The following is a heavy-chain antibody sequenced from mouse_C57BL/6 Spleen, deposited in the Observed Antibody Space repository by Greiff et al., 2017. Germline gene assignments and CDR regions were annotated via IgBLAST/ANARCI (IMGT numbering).Heavy chain of an antibody. CDR1: GYTFTTYP. CDR3: ARGGAVVAHFDY. CDR2: FHPYNDDT. D-gene: IGHD1-1*01. V-gene: IGHV1-47*01. J-gene: IGHJ2*01. Sequence: QVQLQQSGAELVKPGASVKMSCKASGYTFTTYPIAWMKQNPGKSLEWIGNFHPYNDDTKYTEKFKGKATLTVEKSSSTVYLELSRVTSDDSAVYYCARGGAVVAHFDYWGQGTTLTVSS.